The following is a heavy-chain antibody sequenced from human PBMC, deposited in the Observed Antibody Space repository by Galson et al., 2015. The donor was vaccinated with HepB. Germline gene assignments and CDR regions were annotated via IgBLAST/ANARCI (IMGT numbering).Heavy chain of an antibody. J-gene: IGHJ3*02. CDR3: AREKGGYPDAFDI. V-gene: IGHV3-7*03. CDR1: GFTFSSYW. CDR2: IKQDGSEK. Sequence: SLRLSCAASGFTFSSYWMSWVRQAPGKGLEWVANIKQDGSEKYYVDSVKGRFTISRDNAKNSLYLQMNSLRAEDTAVYYCAREKGGYPDAFDIWGQGTMVTVSS. D-gene: IGHD3-22*01.